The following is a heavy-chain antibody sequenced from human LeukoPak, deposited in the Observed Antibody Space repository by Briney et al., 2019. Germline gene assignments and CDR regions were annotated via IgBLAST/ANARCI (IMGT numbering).Heavy chain of an antibody. J-gene: IGHJ4*02. Sequence: ASVKVSCKVSGYTLTELSMHWVRQAPGKGLEWMGGFDPEDGETIYAQKFQGRVTMTEDTSTDTAYMERSSLRSEDTAVYYCATGPPPLAYCGGDCYSGLFDYWGQGTLVTVSS. D-gene: IGHD2-21*02. CDR2: FDPEDGET. CDR1: GYTLTELS. CDR3: ATGPPPLAYCGGDCYSGLFDY. V-gene: IGHV1-24*01.